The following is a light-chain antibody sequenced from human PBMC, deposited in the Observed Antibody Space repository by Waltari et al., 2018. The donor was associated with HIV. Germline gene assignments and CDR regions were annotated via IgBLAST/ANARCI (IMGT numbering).Light chain of an antibody. CDR2: NNK. CDR1: SSNIGRNS. Sequence: QSVLPQPPSVSGAPGQRVTISCSGRSSNIGRNSVNWYLQLPGTAPKLLIYNNKQRPSWVPDRFSGSNSGTSAPLAISGLQSEDEADYYCAAWDDRLNGYVFGTGTKVTVL. J-gene: IGLJ1*01. V-gene: IGLV1-44*01. CDR3: AAWDDRLNGYV.